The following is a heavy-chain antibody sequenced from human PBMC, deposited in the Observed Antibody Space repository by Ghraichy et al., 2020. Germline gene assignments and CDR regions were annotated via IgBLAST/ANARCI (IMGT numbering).Heavy chain of an antibody. V-gene: IGHV3-33*08. J-gene: IGHJ4*02. CDR1: GFTFNYYG. Sequence: GESLNISCAASGFTFNYYGMHWVRQAPGKGLEWVAVIWFDGTRKYYTDSVKGRFTISRDNSTLYLQMNSLRAEDTAVYYCARDRKNGNKGGFNYWGQGTLVTVSS. CDR2: IWFDGTRK. D-gene: IGHD1-1*01. CDR3: ARDRKNGNKGGFNY.